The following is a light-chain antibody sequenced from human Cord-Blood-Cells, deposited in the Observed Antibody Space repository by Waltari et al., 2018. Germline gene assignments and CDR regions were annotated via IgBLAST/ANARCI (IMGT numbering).Light chain of an antibody. V-gene: IGLV1-44*01. CDR2: SNN. Sequence: QSVLTQPPSASGTPGQRVTISCSGSSSNIGSNTVNWYQQLPGTAPQLLIYSNNQWPSGVPDRFSGAKSGTAASLAISGLQSEDEADYYCAAWDDSLNGVVFGGGAKLTVL. J-gene: IGLJ2*01. CDR3: AAWDDSLNGVV. CDR1: SSNIGSNT.